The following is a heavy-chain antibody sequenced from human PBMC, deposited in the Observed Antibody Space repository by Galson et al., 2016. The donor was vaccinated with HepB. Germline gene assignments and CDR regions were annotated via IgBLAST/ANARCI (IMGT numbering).Heavy chain of an antibody. V-gene: IGHV3-7*02. CDR3: ASSVRGSGSPPGGY. Sequence: SLRLSCAASGFTFSSYWMSWVRQAPGKRLECVANIKQDGSEQYYVDSVKGRFTISRDNAKKSLYLQMNSLRVEDTAVYYCASSVRGSGSPPGGYWGQGTLVTVSS. CDR2: IKQDGSEQ. CDR1: GFTFSSYW. D-gene: IGHD3-10*01. J-gene: IGHJ4*02.